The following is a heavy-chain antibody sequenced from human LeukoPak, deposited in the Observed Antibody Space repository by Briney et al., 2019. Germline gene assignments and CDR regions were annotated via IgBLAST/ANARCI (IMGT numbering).Heavy chain of an antibody. V-gene: IGHV4-59*01. CDR3: ARFYDSSGYPYYFDY. Sequence: SSETLSLTCTVSGGSISSYYWSWIRQPPGKGLEWIGYIYYSGSTNYNPSLKSRVTISVDTSKNQFSLKLSSVTAADTAVYYCARFYDSSGYPYYFDYWGQGTLVTVSS. J-gene: IGHJ4*02. D-gene: IGHD3-22*01. CDR1: GGSISSYY. CDR2: IYYSGST.